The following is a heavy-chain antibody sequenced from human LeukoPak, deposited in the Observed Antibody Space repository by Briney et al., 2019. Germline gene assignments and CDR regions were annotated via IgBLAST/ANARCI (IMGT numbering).Heavy chain of an antibody. J-gene: IGHJ4*02. D-gene: IGHD1-14*01. Sequence: SVKVSCKASGGTFISYAISWVRQARGQGLEWMGRIIPILGIANYAQKFQGRVTITADKSTSTAYMELSSLRSEDTAVYYCATQGSPELYYFDYWGQGTLVTVSS. CDR1: GGTFISYA. CDR3: ATQGSPELYYFDY. CDR2: IIPILGIA. V-gene: IGHV1-69*04.